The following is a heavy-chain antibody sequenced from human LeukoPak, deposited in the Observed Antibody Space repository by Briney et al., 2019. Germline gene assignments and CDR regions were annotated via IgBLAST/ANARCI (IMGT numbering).Heavy chain of an antibody. J-gene: IGHJ6*03. CDR1: GYTFTSYG. D-gene: IGHD2/OR15-2a*01. CDR2: ISAYNGNT. Sequence: ASVKVSSTASGYTFTSYGISWVRQAPGQGLEWMGWISAYNGNTNYAQKFQARVTMTRNTSISTAYMELSSLRSEDTATYSCAIIDQGDYYYMDVWGKGTTVTVSS. CDR3: AIIDQGDYYYMDV. V-gene: IGHV1-18*01.